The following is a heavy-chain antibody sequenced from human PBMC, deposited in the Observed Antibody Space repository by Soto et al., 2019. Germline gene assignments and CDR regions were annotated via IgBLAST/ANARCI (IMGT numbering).Heavy chain of an antibody. CDR3: AKRTLRRLRFVETH. J-gene: IGHJ4*02. D-gene: IGHD3-3*01. CDR2: IYHSGST. CDR1: GDSMSNTNW. Sequence: QVQLQESGPGLVKPSGTLSLTCAVSGDSMSNTNWWSWVRQPPGKGLEGIGEIYHSGSTNYNPSFKSRVTMSVDKSKNQFSLNLTSVTAADTAVYYCAKRTLRRLRFVETHWGQGTLVTVSS. V-gene: IGHV4-4*02.